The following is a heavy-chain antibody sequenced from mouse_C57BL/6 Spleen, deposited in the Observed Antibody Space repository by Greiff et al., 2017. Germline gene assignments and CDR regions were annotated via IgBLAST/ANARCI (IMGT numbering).Heavy chain of an antibody. CDR1: GYTFTDYY. J-gene: IGHJ4*01. V-gene: IGHV1-26*01. D-gene: IGHD3-2*02. CDR3: ARGGTAQAPTYAMDY. Sequence: VQLQQSGPELVKPGASVKISCKASGYTFTDYYMNWVKQSHGKSLEWIGDINPNNGDTNYNGKFKGKATLTADKSSSTAYMQLSSLTSEDSAVYFCARGGTAQAPTYAMDYWGQGTSVTVSS. CDR2: INPNNGDT.